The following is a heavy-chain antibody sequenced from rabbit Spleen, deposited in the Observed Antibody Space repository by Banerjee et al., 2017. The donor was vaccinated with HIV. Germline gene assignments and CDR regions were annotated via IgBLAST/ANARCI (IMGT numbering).Heavy chain of an antibody. CDR3: ARDTSSSFSSYGMDL. CDR2: IDIGSSGFT. V-gene: IGHV1S40*01. CDR1: GLDFSGDSY. Sequence: QSLEESGGDLVKPGASLTLTCKASGLDFSGDSYDSYICWVRQAPGKGLEWIACIDIGSSGFTYFASWAKGRFTISKTSSTTVTLQMTSLTAADTATYFCARDTSSSFSSYGMDLWGPGDPRHRL. J-gene: IGHJ6*01. D-gene: IGHD1-1*01.